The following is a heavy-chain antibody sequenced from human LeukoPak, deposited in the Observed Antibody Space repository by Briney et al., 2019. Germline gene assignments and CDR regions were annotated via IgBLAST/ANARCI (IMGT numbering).Heavy chain of an antibody. CDR1: GGSISSYY. Sequence: SETLSLTCTVSGGSISSYYWSWIRQPAGRGLEWIGRIYTSGSTNYNPSLKSRVTMSVDTSKNQFSLKLSSVTAADTAVYYCASEDILTGWNAFDIWGQGTMVTVSS. J-gene: IGHJ3*02. V-gene: IGHV4-4*07. CDR2: IYTSGST. D-gene: IGHD3-9*01. CDR3: ASEDILTGWNAFDI.